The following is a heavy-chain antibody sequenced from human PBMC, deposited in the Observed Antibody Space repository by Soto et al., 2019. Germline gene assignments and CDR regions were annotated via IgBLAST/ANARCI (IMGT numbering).Heavy chain of an antibody. V-gene: IGHV4-38-2*01. D-gene: IGHD2-2*01. Sequence: TLSLTCVVSGYSINSGYFLCFFLQPPGNGLEWIGTFYHDGNTYHNPSLESRITMSVDSSKNQFSLKLSSVTAADTAVYYCARASRDGFKGFQGAIDFWGQGTMVTVSS. J-gene: IGHJ1*01. CDR3: ARASRDGFKGFQGAIDF. CDR1: GYSINSGYF. CDR2: FYHDGNT.